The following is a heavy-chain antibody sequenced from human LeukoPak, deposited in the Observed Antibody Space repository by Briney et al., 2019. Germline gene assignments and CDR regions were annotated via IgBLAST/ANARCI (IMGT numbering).Heavy chain of an antibody. D-gene: IGHD3-9*01. CDR3: ARGGYDILTGYHIDY. V-gene: IGHV1-18*01. CDR2: ISAYNGNT. CDR1: GYTFTSCG. J-gene: IGHJ4*02. Sequence: ASVKVSCKASGYTFTSCGISWVRQAPGQGLDWMGWISAYNGNTNYAQKLQGRVTMTTDTSTSTAYMELSSLRSEDTAVYYCARGGYDILTGYHIDYWGQGTLATVSS.